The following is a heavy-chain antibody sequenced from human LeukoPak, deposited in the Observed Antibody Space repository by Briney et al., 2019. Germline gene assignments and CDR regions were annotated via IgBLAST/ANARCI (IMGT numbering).Heavy chain of an antibody. CDR1: GFTFISYR. V-gene: IGHV3-74*01. J-gene: IGHJ4*02. D-gene: IGHD5-18*01. Sequence: PGGSLRLSCAASGFTFISYRMHWVRQAPGKGLVWVSRINEYGSSTDFADSVRGRFTISRDNAKNTLYLQMNSLRAEDTAVYYCARDAPGNTALDYWGQGTLVTVSS. CDR2: INEYGSST. CDR3: ARDAPGNTALDY.